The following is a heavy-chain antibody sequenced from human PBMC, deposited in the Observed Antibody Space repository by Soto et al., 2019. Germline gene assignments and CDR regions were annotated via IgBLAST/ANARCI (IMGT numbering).Heavy chain of an antibody. CDR3: ARELRPNIYYYYGMDV. V-gene: IGHV1-69*01. Sequence: QVQLVQSGAEVKKPGSSVKVSCKASGGTFSSYAITWVRQAPGQGLEWRGGIIPIFGTANYAQKFQGRVTITADESTSTAYMELSSLRSEDTTVYYCARELRPNIYYYYGMDVWGQGTTVTVSS. CDR1: GGTFSSYA. CDR2: IIPIFGTA. J-gene: IGHJ6*02. D-gene: IGHD5-12*01.